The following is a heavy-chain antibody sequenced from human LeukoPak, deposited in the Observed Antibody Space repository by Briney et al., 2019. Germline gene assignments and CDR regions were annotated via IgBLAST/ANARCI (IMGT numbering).Heavy chain of an antibody. J-gene: IGHJ4*02. CDR1: GFTFSSYE. CDR2: ISSSGSTI. V-gene: IGHV3-48*03. Sequence: GGSLRLSCAASGFTFSSYEMNWVRQAPGKGLEWVSYISSSGSTIYYADSVKGRFTISRDNAKNSLYLQMNSLRAEDTAVYYCARTSRQYGDYVSGSDYWGQGTLVTVSS. CDR3: ARTSRQYGDYVSGSDY. D-gene: IGHD4-17*01.